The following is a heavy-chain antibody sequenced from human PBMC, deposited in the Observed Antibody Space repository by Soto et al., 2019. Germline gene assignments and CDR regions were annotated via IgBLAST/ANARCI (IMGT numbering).Heavy chain of an antibody. CDR3: ARDSSSGWPYNWFDP. CDR2: ISAYNGNT. CDR1: GYTFTSYG. J-gene: IGHJ5*02. D-gene: IGHD6-19*01. V-gene: IGHV1-18*01. Sequence: QVQLVQSGAEVKKPGASVKVSCKASGYTFTSYGISWVRQAPGQGLEWMGWISAYNGNTNYAQKLQGRVTMTTDTATSKAYMELRSLRSDDTAVYYCARDSSSGWPYNWFDPWGQGTLVTVSS.